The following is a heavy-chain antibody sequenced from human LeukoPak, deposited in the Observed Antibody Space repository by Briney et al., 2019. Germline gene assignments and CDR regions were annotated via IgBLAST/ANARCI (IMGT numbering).Heavy chain of an antibody. CDR3: ARVMVRGIVQLSALFDY. J-gene: IGHJ4*02. V-gene: IGHV3-21*01. Sequence: GGSLRLSCAASGFTFSSYSMNWVRQAPGKGLEWVSSISSSSSYIYYADSVKGRFTISRDNAKNSLYLQMNGLRAEDTAVYYCARVMVRGIVQLSALFDYWGQGTLVTVSS. D-gene: IGHD3-10*01. CDR2: ISSSSSYI. CDR1: GFTFSSYS.